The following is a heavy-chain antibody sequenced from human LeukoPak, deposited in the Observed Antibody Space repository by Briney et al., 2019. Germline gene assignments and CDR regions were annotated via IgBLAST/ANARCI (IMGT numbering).Heavy chain of an antibody. J-gene: IGHJ4*02. CDR1: GFTFSSYS. D-gene: IGHD3-3*01. V-gene: IGHV3-48*01. CDR3: ARDRGGAYDFWSGYYTGYFDY. Sequence: GGSLRLSCAASGFTFSSYSMNWVRQAPGKGLEWVSYISDSSTTIYYADSVKGRFTISRDNAKNSLYLQMNSLRAEDTAVYYCARDRGGAYDFWSGYYTGYFDYWGQGTLVPVSS. CDR2: ISDSSTTI.